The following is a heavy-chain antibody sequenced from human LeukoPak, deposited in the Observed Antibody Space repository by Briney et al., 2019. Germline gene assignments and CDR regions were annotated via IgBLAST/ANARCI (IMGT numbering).Heavy chain of an antibody. V-gene: IGHV3-74*01. Sequence: GGSLRLSCAPSGFTFSSYWMHWVRQAPGKGLVWVSRINTDGSTITYADSVKGRFTISRDNSKNTLYLQMNSLRAEDTAVYYCARVLVGYSNSGDAFDIWGQGTMVTVSS. J-gene: IGHJ3*02. CDR1: GFTFSSYW. CDR2: INTDGSTI. CDR3: ARVLVGYSNSGDAFDI. D-gene: IGHD6-13*01.